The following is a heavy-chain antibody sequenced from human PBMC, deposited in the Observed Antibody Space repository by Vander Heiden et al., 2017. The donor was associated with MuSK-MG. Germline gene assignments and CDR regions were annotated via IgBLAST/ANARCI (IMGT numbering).Heavy chain of an antibody. CDR1: GGSFSGYY. CDR3: ARCGSRSSSPDY. CDR2: INHSGST. D-gene: IGHD6-6*01. Sequence: QVQLQQWGAGLLKPSETLSLTCAVYGGSFSGYYWSWIRQPPGKGLEWIGEINHSGSTNYNPALKSRVTISVDTSKKKFSLKLSSVTAADTAVYYCARCGSRSSSPDYWGQGTMVTVYS. J-gene: IGHJ4*02. V-gene: IGHV4-34*01.